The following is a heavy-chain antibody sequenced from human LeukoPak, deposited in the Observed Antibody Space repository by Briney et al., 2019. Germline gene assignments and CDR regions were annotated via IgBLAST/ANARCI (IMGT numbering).Heavy chain of an antibody. D-gene: IGHD6-13*01. V-gene: IGHV3-15*01. Sequence: PGGSLRLFCAASGFTFSNAWMSWVRQAPGKGLEWVGRIKSKTDGGTTDYAAPVKGRFTISRDDSKNTLYLQMNSLKTEDTAVYYCTTRYSSSWYYFDYWGQGTLVTVSS. CDR2: IKSKTDGGTT. CDR3: TTRYSSSWYYFDY. J-gene: IGHJ4*02. CDR1: GFTFSNAW.